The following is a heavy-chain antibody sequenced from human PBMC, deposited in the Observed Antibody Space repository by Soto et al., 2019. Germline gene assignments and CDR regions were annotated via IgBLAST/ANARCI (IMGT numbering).Heavy chain of an antibody. CDR2: INSDGSST. D-gene: IGHD2-2*01. V-gene: IGHV3-74*01. J-gene: IGHJ4*02. CDR3: ASRGAVVPGASFDY. Sequence: EVQLVESGGDLVQPGGSLRLSCAASGFTFSSNYMHWVRQAPGKGLVWVSFINSDGSSTSYADSVKGRFTISRDNAKNTLYLQMTNLRAEDTAVYYCASRGAVVPGASFDYWGQGTLVTVSS. CDR1: GFTFSSNY.